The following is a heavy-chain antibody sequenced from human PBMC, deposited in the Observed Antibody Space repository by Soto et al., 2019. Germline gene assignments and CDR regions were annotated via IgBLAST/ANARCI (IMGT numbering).Heavy chain of an antibody. D-gene: IGHD3-9*01. J-gene: IGHJ3*02. Sequence: QVQLVESGGGVVQPGRSLRLSCAASGFTFSSYGMHWVRQAPGKGLEWVAVIWYDGSNKYYADSVKGRFTISRDNSKNTLYLQMNSLRAEDTAVYYWARGLVTHMGDAFDIWGQGTMVTVSS. CDR3: ARGLVTHMGDAFDI. V-gene: IGHV3-33*01. CDR2: IWYDGSNK. CDR1: GFTFSSYG.